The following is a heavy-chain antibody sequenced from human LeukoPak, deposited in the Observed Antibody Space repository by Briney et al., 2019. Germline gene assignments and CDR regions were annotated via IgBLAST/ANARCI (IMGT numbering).Heavy chain of an antibody. CDR1: GGSITSGHYC. CDR2: IYYSGST. Sequence: KTSETLSLTCTVSGGSITSGHYCWSWIRQAPGKGLEWIGYIYYSGSTYYNPSLMSRVTISVDTSKNQFSLKVSSVTAADTAVYYCARDPGGDDFIGAYGMDVWGQGTTVTVSS. D-gene: IGHD1-1*01. CDR3: ARDPGGDDFIGAYGMDV. V-gene: IGHV4-30-4*01. J-gene: IGHJ6*02.